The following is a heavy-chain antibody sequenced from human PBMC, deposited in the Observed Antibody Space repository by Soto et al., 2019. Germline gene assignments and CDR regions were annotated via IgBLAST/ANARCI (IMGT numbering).Heavy chain of an antibody. CDR3: ARDYDFWSGPFDY. CDR1: GFTFSSYA. CDR2: ISGSGGST. Sequence: EVQLLESGGGLVQPGGSLRLSCAASGFTFSSYAMSWVRQAPGKGLEWVSAISGSGGSTYYADSVKGRFTISRDNSKNSLYLQMHSLRAEDTAVYYCARDYDFWSGPFDYWGQGTLVTVSS. J-gene: IGHJ4*02. V-gene: IGHV3-23*01. D-gene: IGHD3-3*01.